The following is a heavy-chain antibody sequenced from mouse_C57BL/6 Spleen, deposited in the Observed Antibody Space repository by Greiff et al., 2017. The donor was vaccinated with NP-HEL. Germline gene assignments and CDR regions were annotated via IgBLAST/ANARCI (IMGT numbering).Heavy chain of an antibody. D-gene: IGHD1-1*02. CDR1: GYAFSSYW. V-gene: IGHV1-80*01. CDR2: IYPGDGDT. Sequence: QVQLKESGAELVKPGASVKISCKASGYAFSSYWMNWVKQRPGKGLEWIGQIYPGDGDTNYNGKFKGKATLTADKSSSTAYMQLSSLTSEDSAVYFCARKRIYGGYFDVWGTGTTVTVSS. J-gene: IGHJ1*03. CDR3: ARKRIYGGYFDV.